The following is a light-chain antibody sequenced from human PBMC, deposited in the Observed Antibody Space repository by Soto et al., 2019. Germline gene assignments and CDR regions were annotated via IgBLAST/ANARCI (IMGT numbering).Light chain of an antibody. J-gene: IGLJ1*01. V-gene: IGLV2-14*03. CDR1: SSDVGGFNY. Sequence: AVLTQPASVSGSPGQSMAVSCTGTSSDVGGFNYVSWYQQHPGKAPKFMIYDVSSRPSGVSDRFSGSKSGNTASLTISGLQAEDEADYYCSSYTTSSTYVFGTGTKVTVL. CDR2: DVS. CDR3: SSYTTSSTYV.